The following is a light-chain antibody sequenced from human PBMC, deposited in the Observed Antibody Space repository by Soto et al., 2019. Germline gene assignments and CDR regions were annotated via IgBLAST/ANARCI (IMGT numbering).Light chain of an antibody. V-gene: IGKV3-11*01. CDR3: QQRHMWPIT. J-gene: IGKJ5*01. CDR1: QSFRGL. Sequence: EVVLTQSPVTLSLSPGERATLSCRASQSFRGLLAWYQQKPGQAPRLLIYDAYNRATGIPPRFSGSGSGTDFTLTISSLEPEGSAVYYCQQRHMWPITFGQGTRLEI. CDR2: DAY.